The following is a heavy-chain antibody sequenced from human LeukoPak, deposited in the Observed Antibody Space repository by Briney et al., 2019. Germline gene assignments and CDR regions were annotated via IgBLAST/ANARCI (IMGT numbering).Heavy chain of an antibody. Sequence: SETLSLTCTVSGGSITSSFYWSWIRQSPGEGLEWIGYIYNSGGTKYNPSLKSRLTISVDTSKNQFSLNLSSVTAADTAVYYSARASVLLSADYWGQGTLVTVSS. CDR3: ARASVLLSADY. J-gene: IGHJ4*02. CDR1: GGSITSSFY. D-gene: IGHD3-16*01. CDR2: IYNSGGT. V-gene: IGHV4-59*01.